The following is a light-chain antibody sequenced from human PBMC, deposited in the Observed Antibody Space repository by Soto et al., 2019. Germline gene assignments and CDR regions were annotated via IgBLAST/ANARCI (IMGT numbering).Light chain of an antibody. CDR2: KAS. CDR1: QTISSW. J-gene: IGKJ1*01. V-gene: IGKV1-5*03. CDR3: QHYNSYSEA. Sequence: IQNTQVPSTLSGSVGDRLTITCRASQTISSWLAWYQQKPGKAPKLLIYKASTLKSGVTSRFSGSGSGTEFTLTISSLQHDDFATYYCQHYNSYSEAFGQGTKVDIK.